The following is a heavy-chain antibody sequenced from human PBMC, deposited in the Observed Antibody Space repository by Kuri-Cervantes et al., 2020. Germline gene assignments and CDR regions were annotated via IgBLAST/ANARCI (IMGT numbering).Heavy chain of an antibody. V-gene: IGHV4-34*01. J-gene: IGHJ4*02. CDR1: GESFSAYY. CDR3: ARDKYFDY. CDR2: ITHSGST. Sequence: SETLSLTCAVNGESFSAYYWNWIRQFPGKGLEWIGEITHSGSTNYKPSLKSRVTISVDTSKNQFSLKLSSVTAADTAVYYCARDKYFDYWGQGTLVTVSS.